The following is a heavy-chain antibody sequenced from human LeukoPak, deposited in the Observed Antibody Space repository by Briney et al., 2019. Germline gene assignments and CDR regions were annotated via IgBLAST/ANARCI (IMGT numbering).Heavy chain of an antibody. CDR3: ARVGSSDLDY. V-gene: IGHV3-7*04. CDR2: IKQDGSEK. J-gene: IGHJ4*02. Sequence: GGSLRLSCAASGFTFSSYWMSWVRQAPGKGLEWVANIKQDGSEKYYVDSVKGRFTISKDNAKNSLYLQMNSLKAEDTAVYYCARVGSSDLDYWGQGTLVTVPS. CDR1: GFTFSSYW. D-gene: IGHD6-19*01.